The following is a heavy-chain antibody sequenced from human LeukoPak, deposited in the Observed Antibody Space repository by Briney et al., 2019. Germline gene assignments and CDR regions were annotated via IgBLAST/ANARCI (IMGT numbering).Heavy chain of an antibody. V-gene: IGHV4-59*01. J-gene: IGHJ6*02. CDR2: IYYSGST. CDR3: ARERLSSTWYGESRDYRYHYYGMDV. D-gene: IGHD6-13*01. Sequence: SETLSLTRSVSGDSFSTYYWSWLRQPPGKGLEWIGYIYYSGSTNYNPSLESRVTISIDTSKNQFSLKLASVIVADTAVYYCARERLSSTWYGESRDYRYHYYGMDVWGQGTTVTVSS. CDR1: GDSFSTYY.